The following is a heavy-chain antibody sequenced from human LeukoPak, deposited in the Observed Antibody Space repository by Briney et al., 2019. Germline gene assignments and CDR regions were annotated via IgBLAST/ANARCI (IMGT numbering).Heavy chain of an antibody. Sequence: KNGESLKISCRASGYSFTTYWIGWVRQMPGKGLEWMGVIFPADSDTRYSPSFQGQVTISADKSISTAYLQWSSLKASDTAMYYCASVYSSTSWDYWGQGTLVTVSS. D-gene: IGHD6-13*01. CDR1: GYSFTTYW. CDR3: ASVYSSTSWDY. CDR2: IFPADSDT. J-gene: IGHJ4*02. V-gene: IGHV5-51*01.